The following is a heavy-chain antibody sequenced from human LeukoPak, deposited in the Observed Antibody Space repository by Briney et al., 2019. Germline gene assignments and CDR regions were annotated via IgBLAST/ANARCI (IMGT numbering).Heavy chain of an antibody. V-gene: IGHV1-18*01. Sequence: GASVKVSCKASGYTFTSYGISWVRLAPGQGLEWMGWISTYNDNTNYAQKLQGRVTMTTDTSTSTAYMELRSLRSDDTAVYYCARDYGSGSYPNWFDPWGQGTLVTVSS. D-gene: IGHD3-10*01. CDR2: ISTYNDNT. J-gene: IGHJ5*02. CDR1: GYTFTSYG. CDR3: ARDYGSGSYPNWFDP.